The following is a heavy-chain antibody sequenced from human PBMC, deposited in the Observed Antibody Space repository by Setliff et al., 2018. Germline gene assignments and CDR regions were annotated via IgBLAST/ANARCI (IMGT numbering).Heavy chain of an antibody. J-gene: IGHJ5*02. CDR3: VRQGLDTGRTRGWFDP. CDR1: GGSISSSSYY. D-gene: IGHD5-18*01. V-gene: IGHV4-39*01. CDR2: IYYSGST. Sequence: PSETLSLTCTVSGGSISSSSYYWGWIRQPPGKGLEYIGSIYYSGSTYYNASLKSRVTISVDTSKNQFSLKPSSVTAADTAVYYCVRQGLDTGRTRGWFDPWGQGTLVTVSS.